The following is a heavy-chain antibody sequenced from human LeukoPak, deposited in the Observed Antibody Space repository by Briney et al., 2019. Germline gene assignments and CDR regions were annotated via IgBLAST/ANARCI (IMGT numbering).Heavy chain of an antibody. CDR1: GSSISSGYY. Sequence: SETLSLTCTVSGSSISSGYYWGWLRQPPGTGLEWLGNIYHSGSTYYNPSLKSRVTISVDTSKNQFSLKLSSVTATDTAVYYCTRPYYYDSSGSPDYWGQGTLVTVSS. V-gene: IGHV4-38-2*02. CDR2: IYHSGST. J-gene: IGHJ4*02. D-gene: IGHD3-22*01. CDR3: TRPYYYDSSGSPDY.